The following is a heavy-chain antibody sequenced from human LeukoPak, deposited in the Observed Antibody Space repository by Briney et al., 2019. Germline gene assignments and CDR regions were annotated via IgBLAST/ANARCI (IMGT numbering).Heavy chain of an antibody. CDR3: AKLGPVPDTYFFDH. Sequence: HSGGSLRLSCAASGFTFSSYAMSWVRQAPGKGLEWVSGLSGSGSSTYYADSVKGRFTISRENSKNTMYLQMNSLRAEDTAVYYCAKLGPVPDTYFFDHWGQGTLVTVSS. J-gene: IGHJ4*02. CDR2: LSGSGSST. D-gene: IGHD2-2*01. V-gene: IGHV3-23*01. CDR1: GFTFSSYA.